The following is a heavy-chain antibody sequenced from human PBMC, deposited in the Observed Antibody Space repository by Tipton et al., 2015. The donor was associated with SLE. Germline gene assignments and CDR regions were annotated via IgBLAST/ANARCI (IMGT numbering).Heavy chain of an antibody. V-gene: IGHV3-30*02. D-gene: IGHD6-6*01. CDR1: GFTFSSYG. Sequence: SLRLSCAASGFTFSSYGMHWVRQAPGKGLEWVAFIRYDGSNKYYADSVKGRFTISRDNSKNTLYLQMNSLRAEDTAVYYCAKAKGSSSSYFDYWGQGTLVTVSS. J-gene: IGHJ4*02. CDR3: AKAKGSSSSYFDY. CDR2: IRYDGSNK.